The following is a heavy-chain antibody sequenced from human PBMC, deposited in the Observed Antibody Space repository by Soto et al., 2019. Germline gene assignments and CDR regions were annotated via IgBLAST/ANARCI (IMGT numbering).Heavy chain of an antibody. CDR3: AKGQHCSTTSCYFYFYGMDV. D-gene: IGHD2-2*01. J-gene: IGHJ6*02. Sequence: GGSLRLSCAASGFTFNTYGMHWVRQAPGKGLEWVAVISYDGSNKYYAGSVKGRLTISRDNSKNTLYLQMNSLRAEDTAVYYCAKGQHCSTTSCYFYFYGMDVWGQGTKVTVSS. V-gene: IGHV3-30*18. CDR1: GFTFNTYG. CDR2: ISYDGSNK.